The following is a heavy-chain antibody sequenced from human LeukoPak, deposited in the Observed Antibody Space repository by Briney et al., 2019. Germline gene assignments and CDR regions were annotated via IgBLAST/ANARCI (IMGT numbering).Heavy chain of an antibody. CDR2: IYYSGST. CDR3: ARVGTAMVRGVIIRDYYYMDV. J-gene: IGHJ6*03. Sequence: PSETLSLTCAVYGGSFSGYYWSWIRQPPGKGLEWIGSIYYSGSTYCNPSLKSRVTISVDTSKNQFSLKLSSVTAADTAVYYCARVGTAMVRGVIIRDYYYMDVWGKGTTVTISS. D-gene: IGHD3-10*01. CDR1: GGSFSGYY. V-gene: IGHV4-34*01.